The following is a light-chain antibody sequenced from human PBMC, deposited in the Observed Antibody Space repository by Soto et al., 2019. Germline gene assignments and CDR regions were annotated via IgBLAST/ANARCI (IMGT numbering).Light chain of an antibody. CDR1: RSNIGAGYD. V-gene: IGLV1-40*01. CDR2: GNS. Sequence: QSVLTQPPSVSGAPGQRVTISWTGSRSNIGAGYDVHWYQQLPGTAPKLLIYGNSNRPSGVPDRFSGSKSGTSASLAITGLEAEDEADYYCQSYDSSLSGSNVFGTGTKVTVL. CDR3: QSYDSSLSGSNV. J-gene: IGLJ1*01.